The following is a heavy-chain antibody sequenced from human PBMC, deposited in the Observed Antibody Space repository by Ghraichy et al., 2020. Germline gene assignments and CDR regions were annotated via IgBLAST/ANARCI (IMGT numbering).Heavy chain of an antibody. CDR2: IYYSGST. V-gene: IGHV4-61*01. CDR1: GGSVSSGSYY. D-gene: IGHD3-16*01. J-gene: IGHJ4*02. CDR3: ASYTRRLFDY. Sequence: SETLSLTCTVSGGSVSSGSYYWSWIRQPPGKGLEWIGYIYYSGSTNYNPSLKSRVTISVDTSKNQFSLKLSSVTAADTAVYYCASYTRRLFDYWGQGTLVTVSS.